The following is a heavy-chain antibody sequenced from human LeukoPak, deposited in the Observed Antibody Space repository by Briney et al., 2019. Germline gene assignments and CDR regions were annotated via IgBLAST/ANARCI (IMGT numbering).Heavy chain of an antibody. D-gene: IGHD3-10*01. CDR1: GFTFSTYY. Sequence: GGSLRLSCAASGFTFSTYYMHWVRQAPGRRLEWVSSISNSATHIYYAASIRGRFTISRDDAKNSLSLQMNSLRAEDTAIYYCARGSSKNYWPGGSYMDVWGLGTPVTVSS. CDR3: ARGSSKNYWPGGSYMDV. CDR2: ISNSATHI. V-gene: IGHV3-21*01. J-gene: IGHJ6*03.